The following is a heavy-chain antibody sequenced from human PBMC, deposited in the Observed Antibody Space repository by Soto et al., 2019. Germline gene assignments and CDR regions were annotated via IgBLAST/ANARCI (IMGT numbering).Heavy chain of an antibody. D-gene: IGHD5-12*01. Sequence: EVQLLESGGNLVQPGGSLRLSCAASGFTFSSYAMTWGRQAPGKGLEWVSGISGNGGTTYYADSVKGRFTVSRDNYKNTLYLQLNRLREENTAIYYCAKIYNGQTVNGYSDYWGQGTLVTVSS. CDR1: GFTFSSYA. V-gene: IGHV3-23*01. J-gene: IGHJ4*02. CDR3: AKIYNGQTVNGYSDY. CDR2: ISGNGGTT.